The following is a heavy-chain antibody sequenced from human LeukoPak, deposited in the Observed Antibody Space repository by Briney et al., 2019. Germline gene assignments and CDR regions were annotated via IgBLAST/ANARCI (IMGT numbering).Heavy chain of an antibody. D-gene: IGHD5-18*01. CDR1: GGSISSYY. V-gene: IGHV4-59*01. CDR3: ARDPVDTGGFDP. CDR2: IYYSGST. J-gene: IGHJ5*02. Sequence: PSETLSLTCTVSGGSISSYYWSWIRQPLGKGLEWIGYIYYSGSTNYNPSLKSRVTISVDTSKNQFSLKLSSVTAADTAVYYCARDPVDTGGFDPWGQGTLVTVSS.